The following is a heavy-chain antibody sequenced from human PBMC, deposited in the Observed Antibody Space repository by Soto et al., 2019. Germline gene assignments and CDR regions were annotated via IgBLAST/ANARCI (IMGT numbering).Heavy chain of an antibody. V-gene: IGHV3-23*01. J-gene: IGHJ3*02. CDR1: GFTFSSYA. CDR2: ISGSGGST. CDR3: AKDRSGGWYSTDAFDI. Sequence: VQLLESGGGLVQPGGSLRLSCAASGFTFSSYAMSWVRQAPGKGLEWVSAISGSGGSTYYADSVKGRFTISRDNSKNTLYLQMNSLRAEDTAVYYCAKDRSGGWYSTDAFDIWGQGTMVTVSS. D-gene: IGHD6-19*01.